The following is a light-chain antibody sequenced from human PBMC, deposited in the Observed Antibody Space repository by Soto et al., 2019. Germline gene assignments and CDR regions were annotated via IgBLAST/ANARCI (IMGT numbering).Light chain of an antibody. CDR1: QGISNY. J-gene: IGKJ1*01. Sequence: DIQMTQSPSSLSASVGDRVTITCRARQGISNYLACYQQKPGKVPKLLIYAASTLQSGVPSRFSGSGSGTDFTLTISGLQPEDVATYYCQMYDSAPWTFGQATKVEIK. CDR3: QMYDSAPWT. V-gene: IGKV1-27*01. CDR2: AAS.